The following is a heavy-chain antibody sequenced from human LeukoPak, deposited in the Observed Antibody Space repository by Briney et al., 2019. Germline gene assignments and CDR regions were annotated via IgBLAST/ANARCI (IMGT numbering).Heavy chain of an antibody. CDR2: IYTSGST. J-gene: IGHJ5*02. Sequence: SETLSLTCTVSGGSISSYYWSWIRQPAGKGLEWIGRIYTSGSTNYNPSLKSRVTMSVDTSKNQFSLKLSSVTAADTPVYYCARGIYYYGSGRGVNWFDPWGQGTLVTVPS. D-gene: IGHD3-10*01. CDR1: GGSISSYY. CDR3: ARGIYYYGSGRGVNWFDP. V-gene: IGHV4-4*07.